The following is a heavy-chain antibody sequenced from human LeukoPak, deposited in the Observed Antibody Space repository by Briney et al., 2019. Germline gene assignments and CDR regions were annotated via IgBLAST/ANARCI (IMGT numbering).Heavy chain of an antibody. CDR1: GGSFSNYY. D-gene: IGHD4-23*01. CDR2: INHSGST. J-gene: IGHJ6*03. CDR3: ARAYGGNANSFYYYYMDV. V-gene: IGHV4-34*01. Sequence: SETLSLTCAVYGGSFSNYYWSWIRQPPGKGLEWIGEINHSGSTSYNPSLKSRVTMSVDTSKNQFSLKLSSVTAADTAVYYCARAYGGNANSFYYYYMDVWGKGTTVTISS.